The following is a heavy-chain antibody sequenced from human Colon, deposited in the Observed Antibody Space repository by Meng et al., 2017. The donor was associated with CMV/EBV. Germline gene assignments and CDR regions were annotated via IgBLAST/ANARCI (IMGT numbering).Heavy chain of an antibody. D-gene: IGHD2-21*01. CDR1: GFTFSNYG. CDR3: AKGLSYYTDPNFDAFDI. CDR2: IRSDGTKT. V-gene: IGHV3-30*02. J-gene: IGHJ3*02. Sequence: GESLKISCAASGFTFSNYGMHWVRQAPGKGLEWVAYIRSDGTKTYYADSVKGRFTSSRDNSKNTLYLQMNSVRAEDTAVYYCAKGLSYYTDPNFDAFDIWGQGTVVTVSS.